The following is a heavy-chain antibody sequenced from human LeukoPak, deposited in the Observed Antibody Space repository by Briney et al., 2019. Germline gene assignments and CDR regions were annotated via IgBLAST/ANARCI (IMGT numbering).Heavy chain of an antibody. V-gene: IGHV4-34*01. D-gene: IGHD3-9*01. CDR3: ATGGDILTGYYSDAFDI. CDR2: INHSGST. CDR1: GGSFSGHY. J-gene: IGHJ3*02. Sequence: PSETLSLTCAVYGGSFSGHYWSWIRQPPGKGLEWIGEINHSGSTNYNPSLKSRVTISVDTSKNQFSLKLSSVTAADTAVYYCATGGDILTGYYSDAFDIWGQGTMVTVSS.